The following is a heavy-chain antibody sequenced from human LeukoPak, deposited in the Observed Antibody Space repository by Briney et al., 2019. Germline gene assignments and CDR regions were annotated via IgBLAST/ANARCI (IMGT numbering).Heavy chain of an antibody. J-gene: IGHJ4*02. D-gene: IGHD2-21*02. V-gene: IGHV1-46*01. Sequence: ASVKVSCKASGGTFSSYAISWVRQAPGQGLEWMGIINPSGGSTSYAQKFQGRVTMTRDTSTSTVYMELSSLRSEDTAVYYCARDAYCGGDCYSGYWGQGTLVTVSS. CDR3: ARDAYCGGDCYSGY. CDR2: INPSGGST. CDR1: GGTFSSYA.